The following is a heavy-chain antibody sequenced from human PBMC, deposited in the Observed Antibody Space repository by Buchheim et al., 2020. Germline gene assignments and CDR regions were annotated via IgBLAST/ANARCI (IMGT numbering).Heavy chain of an antibody. CDR3: ARGVVPAAIGLYFDY. Sequence: QVQLVESGGGVVQPGRSLRLSCAASGFTFSSYGMHWVRQAPGKGLEWVAVIWYDGSNKYYADSVKGRFTISRDNSKNTLYLQMNSLRAEDTAAYYCARGVVPAAIGLYFDYWGQGTL. CDR2: IWYDGSNK. CDR1: GFTFSSYG. V-gene: IGHV3-33*01. J-gene: IGHJ4*02. D-gene: IGHD2-2*01.